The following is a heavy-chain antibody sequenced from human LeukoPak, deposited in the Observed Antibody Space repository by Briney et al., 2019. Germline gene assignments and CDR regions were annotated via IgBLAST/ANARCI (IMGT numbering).Heavy chain of an antibody. CDR1: GFTFSSYA. D-gene: IGHD2-2*03. J-gene: IGHJ6*03. V-gene: IGHV3-23*01. Sequence: PGGSLRLSCAASGFTFSSYAMSWVRQAPGKGLEWVSSNSGGSSYYADSVKGRFTISRDNSKNTLYLQMNSLRAEDTAVYYCAKGIGLGHYLYYMDLLGKGTTVTVSS. CDR3: AKGIGLGHYLYYMDL. CDR2: NSGGSS.